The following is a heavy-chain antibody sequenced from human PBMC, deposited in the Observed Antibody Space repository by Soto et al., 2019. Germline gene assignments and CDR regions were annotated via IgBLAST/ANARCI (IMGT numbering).Heavy chain of an antibody. V-gene: IGHV2-5*02. J-gene: IGHJ6*02. CDR3: AHTGFGRSGPPLYYDFWSGYFSGSVLGYGMDV. CDR2: IYWDDDK. CDR1: GFSLSTSGVG. D-gene: IGHD3-3*01. Sequence: SGPTLVNPKQTLTMTCPFSGFSLSTSGVGVGWIRQPPGKALEWLALIYWDDDKRYSPSLKSRLTITKDTSKNQVVLTMTNMDPVDTATYYCAHTGFGRSGPPLYYDFWSGYFSGSVLGYGMDVWGQGTTVTVSS.